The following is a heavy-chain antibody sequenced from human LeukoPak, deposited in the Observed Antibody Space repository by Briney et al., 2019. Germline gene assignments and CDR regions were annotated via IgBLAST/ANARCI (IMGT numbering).Heavy chain of an antibody. CDR2: KYYSGRT. CDR1: GVSINTCCYY. Sequence: SETLSLTCDVAGVSINTCCYYWTWIRQPPGKGLEWFGYKYYSGRTRYNSSLRSRLTISLDTSKNQFSLRLTSVTAADTAVYYCARGRSYGFDFDSWGPGTLVIVSS. J-gene: IGHJ4*02. CDR3: ARGRSYGFDFDS. D-gene: IGHD5-18*01. V-gene: IGHV4-61*01.